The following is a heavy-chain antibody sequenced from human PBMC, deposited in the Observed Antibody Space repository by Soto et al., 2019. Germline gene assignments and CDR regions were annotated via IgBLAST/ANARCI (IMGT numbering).Heavy chain of an antibody. CDR3: ASPITSPYCTNGVSAWVYNFDY. Sequence: ASGKVCCKASGYTYTSYYMRWVRQAPGQGLEWMGIINPSFGSTSYAQKFQGRVTMTRDTSTSTVYMELSSLRSEDTAVYYCASPITSPYCTNGVSAWVYNFDYWAGGRQFTVSA. CDR2: INPSFGST. J-gene: IGHJ4*02. V-gene: IGHV1-46*01. D-gene: IGHD2-8*01. CDR1: GYTYTSYY.